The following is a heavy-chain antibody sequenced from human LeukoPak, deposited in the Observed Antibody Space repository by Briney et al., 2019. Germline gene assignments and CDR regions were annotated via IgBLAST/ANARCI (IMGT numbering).Heavy chain of an antibody. V-gene: IGHV3-21*01. CDR1: GFTFSSYS. J-gene: IGHJ4*02. CDR3: ARDDSSGYYYISKQYYFDY. CDR2: ISSSSSYI. Sequence: GGSLRLSYAASGFTFSSYSMNWVRLAPGKGLEWVSSISSSSSYIYYADSVKGRFTISRDNAKNSLYLQMNSLRAEDTAVYYCARDDSSGYYYISKQYYFDYWGQGTLVTVSS. D-gene: IGHD3-22*01.